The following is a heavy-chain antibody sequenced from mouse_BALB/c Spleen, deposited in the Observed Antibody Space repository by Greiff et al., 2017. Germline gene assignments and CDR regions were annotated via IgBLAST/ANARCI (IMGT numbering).Heavy chain of an antibody. D-gene: IGHD4-1*01. CDR2: IWGGGST. CDR3: AKHRLGLYAMDY. V-gene: IGHV2-6-5*01. J-gene: IGHJ4*01. CDR1: GFSLTDYG. Sequence: VQRVESGPGLVAPSQSLSITCTVSGFSLTDYGVSWIRQPPGKGLEWLGVIWGGGSTYYNSALKSRLSISKDNSKSQGVLKMNSLQTDDTAMYYCAKHRLGLYAMDYWGQGTSVTVSS.